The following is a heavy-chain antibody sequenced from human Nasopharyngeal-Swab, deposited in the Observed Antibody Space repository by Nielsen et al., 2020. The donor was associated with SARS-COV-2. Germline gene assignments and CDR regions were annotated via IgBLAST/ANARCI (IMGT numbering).Heavy chain of an antibody. CDR3: AKRGAFLEILTGYPPIDY. CDR2: ISYEGSLK. Sequence: GESLKISCAASGFTLNNHGMHWVRQAPGRGLEWVAVISYEGSLKNYADSVKGRFTISRDNSKSTLYLQMNSLRVEDTAVYYCAKRGAFLEILTGYPPIDYWGVGTVVIVSS. V-gene: IGHV3-30*18. J-gene: IGHJ4*02. CDR1: GFTLNNHG. D-gene: IGHD3-9*01.